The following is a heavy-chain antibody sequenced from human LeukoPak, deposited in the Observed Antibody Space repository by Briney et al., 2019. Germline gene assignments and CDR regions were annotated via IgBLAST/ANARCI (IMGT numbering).Heavy chain of an antibody. D-gene: IGHD3-22*01. CDR2: IRGSSDVL. CDR1: GFTFTSYS. CDR3: ARGDYSGGNYYGLDF. J-gene: IGHJ4*02. Sequence: GGSLRLSCAASGFTFTSYSMNWVRQAPGKGLEWVSYIRGSSDVLYYADSVKGRFTISRDNAKNSLYLQMNSLRDEDTAVYYCARGDYSGGNYYGLDFWGQGTLVTVSS. V-gene: IGHV3-48*02.